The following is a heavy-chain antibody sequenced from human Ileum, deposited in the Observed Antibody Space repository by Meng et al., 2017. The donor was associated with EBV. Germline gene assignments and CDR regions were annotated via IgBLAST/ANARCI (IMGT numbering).Heavy chain of an antibody. CDR3: ARKPTSAALDY. CDR1: GFTFTNYG. Sequence: QVQLLQSGAEVPTPGASVKVYCKASGFTFTNYGFPWVRQAPGQGLEWMGWISANNGDRHYAQKFQDRVTLTTDGYTPTVYMELRSLRSDDTAVYFCARKPTSAALDYWGQGTLVTVSS. CDR2: ISANNGDR. D-gene: IGHD6-13*01. V-gene: IGHV1-18*01. J-gene: IGHJ4*02.